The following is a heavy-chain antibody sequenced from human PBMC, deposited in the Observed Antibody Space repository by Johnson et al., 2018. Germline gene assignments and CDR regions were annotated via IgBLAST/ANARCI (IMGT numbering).Heavy chain of an antibody. CDR2: ISYHGSDT. J-gene: IGHJ6*02. V-gene: IGHV3-30*03. D-gene: IGHD2/OR15-2a*01. CDR3: ARDITSHFSDYYALDV. CDR1: GFIVSSYG. Sequence: QVQLVESGGGVVQPGKSLRLSCAASGFIVSSYGIHWVRQAPGKGLEWVAVISYHGSDTPYADSVRGRFIISRDNSKNALSLKMNSLRGEDTAVYYCARDITSHFSDYYALDVWGQGTTVTVSS.